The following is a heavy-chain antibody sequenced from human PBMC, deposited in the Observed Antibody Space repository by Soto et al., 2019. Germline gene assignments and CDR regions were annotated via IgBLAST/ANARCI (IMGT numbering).Heavy chain of an antibody. J-gene: IGHJ5*02. D-gene: IGHD2-15*01. V-gene: IGHV4-34*01. Sequence: QVQLQQWGAGLLKPSETLSLTCAVYGGSFSGYYWSWIRQPPGKGLEWIGEINHSGSTNYNPSLKSRVTISVDTSKNQFSLKLSSVTAADTAVYYCARVLRRWFDPWGQGTLVTVSS. CDR2: INHSGST. CDR3: ARVLRRWFDP. CDR1: GGSFSGYY.